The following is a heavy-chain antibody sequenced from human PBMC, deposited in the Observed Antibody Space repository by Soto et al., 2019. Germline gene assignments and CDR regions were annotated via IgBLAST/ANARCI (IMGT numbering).Heavy chain of an antibody. J-gene: IGHJ3*02. CDR2: ISSSSSTI. CDR1: GLTFSSYS. CDR3: VVVPKGDYVGNDAFDI. V-gene: IGHV3-48*01. D-gene: IGHD4-17*01. Sequence: EVQLVESGGGLVQPGASLRLSCAASGLTFSSYSMNWVRQAPGKGLEWVSYISSSSSTIYYADSVKGRFTISRDNAKNSLYLQMNSLRAEDTAVYYCVVVPKGDYVGNDAFDIWGQGTMVTVSS.